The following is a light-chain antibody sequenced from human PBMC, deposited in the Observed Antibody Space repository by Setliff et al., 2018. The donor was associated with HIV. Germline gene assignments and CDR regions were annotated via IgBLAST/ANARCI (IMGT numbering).Light chain of an antibody. CDR3: CSYVNSGIYV. V-gene: IGLV2-23*02. CDR1: SSDIGDYES. CDR2: DVN. Sequence: QSALTQPASVSGSPGQSITISCTGSSSDIGDYESVSWYQQHPGEVPKLMIYDVNKWPSGASNRFSGSKSGNTASLTISGLQAEDEADYYCCSYVNSGIYVFGTGTKVTVL. J-gene: IGLJ1*01.